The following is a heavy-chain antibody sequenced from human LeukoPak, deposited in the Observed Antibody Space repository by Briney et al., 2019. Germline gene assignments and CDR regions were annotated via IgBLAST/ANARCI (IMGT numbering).Heavy chain of an antibody. D-gene: IGHD3-3*01. Sequence: GGSLRLSCAASGFTFSSYSMHWVRQAPGKGLEWVAFIRYDGSSKYYADSVKGRFTISRDNSKNTLYLQMNSLRAEDTAVYYCAKVGYTIFGVVSGAFDYWGQGTLVTVSS. J-gene: IGHJ4*02. CDR2: IRYDGSSK. V-gene: IGHV3-30*02. CDR3: AKVGYTIFGVVSGAFDY. CDR1: GFTFSSYS.